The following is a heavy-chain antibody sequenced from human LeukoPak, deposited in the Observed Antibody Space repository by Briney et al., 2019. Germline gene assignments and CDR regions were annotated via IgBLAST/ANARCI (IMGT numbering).Heavy chain of an antibody. V-gene: IGHV3-66*01. Sequence: GGSLRLSCAASGLTVSSKYMSWVRQAPGKGLEWVSVMYSSGTTYYADSVKGRFSISRDNSKNTLYLRMNSLRGEDTAVYYCASFQYRARSAFDIWGQGTMVTVSS. CDR3: ASFQYRARSAFDI. CDR1: GLTVSSKY. CDR2: MYSSGTT. D-gene: IGHD6-6*01. J-gene: IGHJ3*02.